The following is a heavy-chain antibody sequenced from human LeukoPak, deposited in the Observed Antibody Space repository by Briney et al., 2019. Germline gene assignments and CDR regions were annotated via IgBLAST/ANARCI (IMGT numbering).Heavy chain of an antibody. CDR2: ISAYNGNT. D-gene: IGHD6-19*01. Sequence: VASVKVSCKASDYTFTSYGISWVRQAPGQGLEWMGWISAYNGNTNYAQKLQGRVTMTTDTSTSTAYMELRSLRSDDTAVYYCARDRPIAVAGTPLTPDAFDIWGQGTMVTVSS. CDR3: ARDRPIAVAGTPLTPDAFDI. V-gene: IGHV1-18*01. J-gene: IGHJ3*02. CDR1: DYTFTSYG.